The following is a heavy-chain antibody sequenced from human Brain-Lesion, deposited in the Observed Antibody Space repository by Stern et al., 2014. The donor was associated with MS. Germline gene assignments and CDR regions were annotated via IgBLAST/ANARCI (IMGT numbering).Heavy chain of an antibody. D-gene: IGHD3-3*01. V-gene: IGHV1-2*02. Sequence: QVQLGQSGAEVKKPGASGKVSCKTSGYIFTGYYIHWVRKAPGQGLEWMAWINPNTGGTKYAQKFQGRVTMSRDTSISTAYVELSSLTSDDTAVYYCARDQRGITIFGVVTDYYYLGMDVWGQGTTVTVSS. J-gene: IGHJ6*02. CDR2: INPNTGGT. CDR3: ARDQRGITIFGVVTDYYYLGMDV. CDR1: GYIFTGYY.